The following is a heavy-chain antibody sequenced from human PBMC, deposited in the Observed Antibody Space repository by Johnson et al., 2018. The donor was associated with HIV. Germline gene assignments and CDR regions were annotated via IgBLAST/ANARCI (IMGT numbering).Heavy chain of an antibody. J-gene: IGHJ3*02. CDR2: IWYDGSNK. Sequence: QVQLVESGGGVVQPGRSLRLSCAASGFTFSSYGMHWVRQAPGKGLEWVAVIWYDGSNKYYADSVKGRFTISRDNTKNSLYLQMNSLRAEDTAVYYCARSQIDAFDIWGQGTMVTVSS. V-gene: IGHV3-33*03. CDR1: GFTFSSYG. CDR3: ARSQIDAFDI.